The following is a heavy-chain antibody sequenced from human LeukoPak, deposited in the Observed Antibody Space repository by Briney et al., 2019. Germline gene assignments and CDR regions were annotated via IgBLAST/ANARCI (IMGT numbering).Heavy chain of an antibody. D-gene: IGHD6-13*01. CDR3: AREIAAAGRTIDY. J-gene: IGHJ4*02. Sequence: SETLSLTCAVYGGSFSGYYWSWIRQPPGKGLEWIGYIYYSGSTYYNPSLKSRVTISVDTSKNQFSLKLSSVTAADTAVYYCAREIAAAGRTIDYWGQGTLVTVSS. V-gene: IGHV4-34*01. CDR1: GGSFSGYY. CDR2: IYYSGST.